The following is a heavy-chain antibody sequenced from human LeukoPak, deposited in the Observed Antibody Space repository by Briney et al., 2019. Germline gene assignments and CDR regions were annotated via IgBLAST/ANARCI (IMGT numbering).Heavy chain of an antibody. CDR2: ISFDGSNK. Sequence: PGGSLRLSGAASGFTFSSYAMHVVRQAPARGLEGGAVISFDGSNKYYADSVKGRFTISRDNSKNTLYLQMNSLRAEDTAVYYCARVGGSYLYYFDYWGQGTLVTVSS. V-gene: IGHV3-30-3*01. D-gene: IGHD1-26*01. CDR1: GFTFSSYA. J-gene: IGHJ4*02. CDR3: ARVGGSYLYYFDY.